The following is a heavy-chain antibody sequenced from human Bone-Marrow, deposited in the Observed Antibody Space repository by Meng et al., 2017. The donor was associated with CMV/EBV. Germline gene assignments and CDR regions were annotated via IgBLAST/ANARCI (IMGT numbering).Heavy chain of an antibody. CDR3: AVSPYSTRWYRPAERDFDI. V-gene: IGHV1-8*01. CDR1: GYTFTSYD. J-gene: IGHJ3*02. Sequence: ASVKVSCKASGYTFTSYDVNWVRQATGQGLEWMGWMNPNSGNTGYAQKFQGRVTITRNTSISTAYMELSSLRSEDTAVYYCAVSPYSTRWYRPAERDFDIWGQGTMVTVSS. CDR2: MNPNSGNT. D-gene: IGHD6-13*01.